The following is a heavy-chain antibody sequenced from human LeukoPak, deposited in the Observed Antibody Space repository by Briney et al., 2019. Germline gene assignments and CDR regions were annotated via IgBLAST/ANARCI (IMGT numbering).Heavy chain of an antibody. CDR3: ARVGTSTWYVLYYFDY. Sequence: PGGSLRLPCAASGFTFSTYTMNWVRQAPGKGLEWVSSISTSSHYMYYADSVKGRFTISRDDAKNSLYLQMDSLRAEDTAVYYCARVGTSTWYVLYYFDYWGPGTLVTVSS. J-gene: IGHJ4*02. D-gene: IGHD6-13*01. CDR2: ISTSSHYM. V-gene: IGHV3-21*01. CDR1: GFTFSTYT.